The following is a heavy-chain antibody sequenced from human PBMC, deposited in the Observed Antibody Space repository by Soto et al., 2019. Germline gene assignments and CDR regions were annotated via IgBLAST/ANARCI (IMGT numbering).Heavy chain of an antibody. J-gene: IGHJ6*02. CDR1: GFTFSSYA. CDR2: ISGSGGST. D-gene: IGHD2-2*01. CDR3: AKDVPDCSSTSCYYYYGMDV. Sequence: PGGSLRLSCAASGFTFSSYAMSWVRQAPGKGLEWVSAISGSGGSTYYADSVKGRFTISRDNSKNTLYLQMNSLRAEDTAVYYCAKDVPDCSSTSCYYYYGMDVWGQGTTVTVSS. V-gene: IGHV3-23*01.